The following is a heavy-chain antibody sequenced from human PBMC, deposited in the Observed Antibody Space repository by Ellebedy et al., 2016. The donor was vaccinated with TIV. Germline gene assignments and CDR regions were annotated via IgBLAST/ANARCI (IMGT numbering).Heavy chain of an antibody. V-gene: IGHV3-30*18. J-gene: IGHJ4*02. CDR2: ISYDGTVK. CDR3: TKDKGTGGSCHDY. Sequence: PGGSLRLSCVASGFTFSSYGMPWVRQAPAKGPAWVAIISYDGTVKDYADSVKGRFTISRDNSKNTLYLQMNSLRAEDSAVYYWTKDKGTGGSCHDYWGQGTLVTVSS. D-gene: IGHD2-15*01. CDR1: GFTFSSYG.